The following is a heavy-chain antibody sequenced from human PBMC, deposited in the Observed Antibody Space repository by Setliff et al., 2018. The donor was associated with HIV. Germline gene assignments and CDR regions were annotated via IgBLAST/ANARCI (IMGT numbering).Heavy chain of an antibody. CDR3: ARSSAGSGWLSHHFDY. V-gene: IGHV1-24*01. Sequence: ASVKVSCKVSGYTLTELSMHWVRQAPGKGLVWMGGFDPEDGEIIYAQKFQGRVTITADESTTTAYMELSSLRSEDTAFYYCARSSAGSGWLSHHFDYWGPGTLVTVSS. J-gene: IGHJ4*02. CDR1: GYTLTELS. CDR2: FDPEDGEI. D-gene: IGHD6-19*01.